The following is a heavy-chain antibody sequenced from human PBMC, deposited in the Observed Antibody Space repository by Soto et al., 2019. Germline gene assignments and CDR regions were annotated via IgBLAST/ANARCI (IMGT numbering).Heavy chain of an antibody. J-gene: IGHJ4*02. CDR1: GYTFTTYG. D-gene: IGHD3-22*01. V-gene: IGHV1-18*01. CDR3: GRGPTDYYDNSGDYFLDY. CDR2: ISTYNGNT. Sequence: QVQLVQSGAEVKKPGASVKVSCKASGYTFTTYGMSWVRQAPGQGLDWMGWISTYNGNTKYAERLQGRVTMTTDTVSSTAYVELRSLRTADTAVYYCGRGPTDYYDNSGDYFLDYWGQGTLVTVSS.